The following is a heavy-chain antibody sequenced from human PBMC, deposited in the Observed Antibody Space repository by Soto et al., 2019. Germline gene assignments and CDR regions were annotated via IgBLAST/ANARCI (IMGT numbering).Heavy chain of an antibody. J-gene: IGHJ6*02. Sequence: QVQLVQSGAEVKKPGSSVKVSCKASGGTFSNYAITWVRQAPGQGLEWMGGIIPIFGTANYAQKFQGRVTITADESTSTAYIELSSRRSEDTAVYYCAMGLRDPDTYGMDVWGQGTTVTVSS. D-gene: IGHD3-16*01. CDR1: GGTFSNYA. CDR2: IIPIFGTA. V-gene: IGHV1-69*12. CDR3: AMGLRDPDTYGMDV.